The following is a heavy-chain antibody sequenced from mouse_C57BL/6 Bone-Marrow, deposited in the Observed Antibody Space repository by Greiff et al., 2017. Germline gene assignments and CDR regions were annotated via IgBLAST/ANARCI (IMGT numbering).Heavy chain of an antibody. CDR1: GYTFTSYD. J-gene: IGHJ1*03. V-gene: IGHV1-85*01. CDR2: IYPRDGST. D-gene: IGHD1-1*01. Sequence: QVQLKESGPELVKPGASVKLSCKASGYTFTSYDINWVKQRPGQGLEWIGWIYPRDGSTKYNEKFKGKATLTVDTSSSTAYMERHSLTSADSAVYCCARLEFDGSSGDWYFDVWGTGTTVTVSS. CDR3: ARLEFDGSSGDWYFDV.